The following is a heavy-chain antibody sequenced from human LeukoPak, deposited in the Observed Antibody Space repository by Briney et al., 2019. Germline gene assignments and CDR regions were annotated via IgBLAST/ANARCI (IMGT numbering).Heavy chain of an antibody. CDR3: ARVDIVVVPAARRYYYYYGMDV. CDR1: GGSFSGYY. Sequence: SETLSLTCAVYGGSFSGYYWSWICQPPGKGLEWIGEINHSGSTNYNPSLKGRVTISVDTSKNQFSLKLSSVTAADTAVYYCARVDIVVVPAARRYYYYYGMDVWGQGTTVTVSS. J-gene: IGHJ6*02. CDR2: INHSGST. V-gene: IGHV4-34*01. D-gene: IGHD2-2*01.